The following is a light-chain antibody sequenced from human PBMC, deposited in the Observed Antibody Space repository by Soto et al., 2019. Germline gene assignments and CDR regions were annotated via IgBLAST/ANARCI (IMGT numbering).Light chain of an antibody. CDR2: AAS. CDR3: QQSYDMPLT. Sequence: DIQMTQSPSSLSASVGDRVTITCRASRSISSSLNWYQQEPGRAPKLLISAASSLQSGVPSRFSASGSGTDFTLTIGSLQPEDFATYYGQQSYDMPLTFGGGTKVEIK. V-gene: IGKV1-39*01. CDR1: RSISSS. J-gene: IGKJ4*01.